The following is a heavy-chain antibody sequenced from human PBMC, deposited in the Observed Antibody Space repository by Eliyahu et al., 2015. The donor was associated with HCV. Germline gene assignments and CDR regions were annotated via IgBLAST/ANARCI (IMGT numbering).Heavy chain of an antibody. J-gene: IGHJ3*02. CDR3: AKDLSIAARRGAFDI. Sequence: EVQLVESGGGLVQPGRSLRLSCAASGFTFDDYAMHWVRQAPGKGLEWVSGISWNSGSIGYADSVKGRFTISRDNAKNSLYLQMNSLRAEDTALYYCAKDLSIAARRGAFDIWGQGTMVTVSS. CDR2: ISWNSGSI. CDR1: GFTFDDYA. V-gene: IGHV3-9*01. D-gene: IGHD6-6*01.